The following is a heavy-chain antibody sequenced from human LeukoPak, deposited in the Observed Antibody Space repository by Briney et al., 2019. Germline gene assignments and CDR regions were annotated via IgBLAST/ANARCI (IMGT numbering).Heavy chain of an antibody. CDR1: GYTFTSYY. J-gene: IGHJ5*02. V-gene: IGHV1-46*01. CDR3: ATAYSSGWYALGT. D-gene: IGHD6-19*01. CDR2: INPSGGST. Sequence: ASVEVSCKASGYTFTSYYMHWVRQAPGQGLEWMGIINPSGGSTSYAQKFQGRVTMTRDTSTSTVYMELSSLRSEDTAVYYCATAYSSGWYALGTWGQGTLVTVSS.